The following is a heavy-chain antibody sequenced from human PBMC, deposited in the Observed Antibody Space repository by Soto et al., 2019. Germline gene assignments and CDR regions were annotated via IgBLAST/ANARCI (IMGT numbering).Heavy chain of an antibody. CDR2: IYYNGST. CDR1: GGSISRYY. D-gene: IGHD2-15*01. J-gene: IGHJ5*02. V-gene: IGHV4-59*01. Sequence: QVQLQESDPGLVKPSETLSLTCTVFGGSISRYYWTWIRQPPGKGLEWIGYIYYNGSTNYNPSLKSRVTISVDTSKNQFSLRLTSVTAADTAVYYCARGGYCSGGSCYWFDPWGQGTQVTVSS. CDR3: ARGGYCSGGSCYWFDP.